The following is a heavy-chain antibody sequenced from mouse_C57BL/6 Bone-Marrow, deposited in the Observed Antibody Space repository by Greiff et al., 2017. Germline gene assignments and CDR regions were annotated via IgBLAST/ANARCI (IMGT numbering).Heavy chain of an antibody. CDR3: ARGYYYGSREGYFDV. V-gene: IGHV3-6*01. Sequence: DVKLVESGPGLVKPSQSLSLTCSVPGYSITSGYYWNWIRQFPGNKLEWMGYISYDGSNNYNPSLKNRISITRDTSKNQFFLKLNSVTTEDTATYYCARGYYYGSREGYFDVWGTGTTVTVSS. CDR1: GYSITSGYY. J-gene: IGHJ1*03. CDR2: ISYDGSN. D-gene: IGHD1-1*01.